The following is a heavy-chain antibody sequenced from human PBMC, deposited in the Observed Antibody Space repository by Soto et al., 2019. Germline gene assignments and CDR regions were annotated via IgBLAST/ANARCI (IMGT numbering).Heavy chain of an antibody. D-gene: IGHD4-4*01. V-gene: IGHV3-30*18. Sequence: QVQLVESGGGVVQPGRSLRLSCAASGFTFSSYGMHWVRQAPGKGLEWVTVISYDGSNKYYVDSVKGRFTISRDNSKNTLYLQMNSLRAEDTAVYYCAKDRYDYSNCFDHWGQGTLVTVS. CDR2: ISYDGSNK. CDR1: GFTFSSYG. CDR3: AKDRYDYSNCFDH. J-gene: IGHJ4*02.